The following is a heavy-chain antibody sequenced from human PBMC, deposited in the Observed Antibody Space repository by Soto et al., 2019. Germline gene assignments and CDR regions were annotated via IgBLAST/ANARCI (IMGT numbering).Heavy chain of an antibody. CDR3: AKDDDNSCHYSLLYF. Sequence: QVQLVESGGGVVQPGTSLRLSCEASGFAFSYHGIHWVRQAPGQELEWVGVTWSGGRGEFYADSVRGRFTISRDNSKTTVYLQMNSVRVEDTAVYYCAKDDDNSCHYSLLYFRGQGSLVTVSS. CDR2: TWSGGRGE. CDR1: GFAFSYHG. V-gene: IGHV3-33*06. D-gene: IGHD3-22*01. J-gene: IGHJ4*02.